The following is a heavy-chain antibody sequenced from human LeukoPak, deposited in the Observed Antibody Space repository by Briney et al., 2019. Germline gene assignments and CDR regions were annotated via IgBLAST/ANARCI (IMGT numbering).Heavy chain of an antibody. CDR1: GYSISSGYY. V-gene: IGHV4-38-2*02. CDR2: IYHSGST. D-gene: IGHD6-19*01. CDR3: ARDLGRIAVAGFNWFDP. J-gene: IGHJ5*02. Sequence: TSETLSLTCTVSGYSISSGYYWGWIRQPPGKGLEWIGSIYHSGSTYYNPSLKSRVTISVDTSKNQFSLKLSPVTAADTAVYYCARDLGRIAVAGFNWFDPWGQGTLVTASS.